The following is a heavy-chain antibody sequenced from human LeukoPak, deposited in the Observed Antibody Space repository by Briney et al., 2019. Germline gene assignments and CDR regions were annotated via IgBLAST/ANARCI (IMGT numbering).Heavy chain of an antibody. CDR2: IQYDGTKK. CDR1: GFTFSTYG. Sequence: GGSLRLSCAASGFTFSTYGMHWVRQAPAKGLEWVAFIQYDGTKKYYADSVQGRFSISRDNSKNTPYLQMNSLRAEDTAVYYCAKDFETVAGGVIRAFDYWGQGTLVTVSS. D-gene: IGHD6-19*01. CDR3: AKDFETVAGGVIRAFDY. V-gene: IGHV3-30*02. J-gene: IGHJ4*02.